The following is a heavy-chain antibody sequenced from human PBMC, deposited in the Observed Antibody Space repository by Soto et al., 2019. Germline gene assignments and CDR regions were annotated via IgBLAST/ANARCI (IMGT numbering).Heavy chain of an antibody. Sequence: GGSLRLSCAASGFTFSSYWMSWVRQAPGKGLEWVANIKQDGSEKYYVDSVKGRFTISRDNAKNSLYLQMNSLRAEDTAVYYCARDSYCSSTSCSLSYMDVWGKGTTVTVSS. CDR1: GFTFSSYW. CDR2: IKQDGSEK. D-gene: IGHD2-2*01. J-gene: IGHJ6*03. V-gene: IGHV3-7*01. CDR3: ARDSYCSSTSCSLSYMDV.